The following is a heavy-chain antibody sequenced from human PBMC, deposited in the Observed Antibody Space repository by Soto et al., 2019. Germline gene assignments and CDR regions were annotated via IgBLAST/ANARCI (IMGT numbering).Heavy chain of an antibody. Sequence: QVQLVQSGAEVKKPGSSVKVSCRASGGTFNSHTISWVRQAPGQGLEWMGGIMPMFGVTNYARKFQGRLTMTVNEPTTTAYQEVSSLTSDDTAVYYCVGEGVPSSMSLPWMGYHYYGLDVWGQGTTVIVSS. CDR3: VGEGVPSSMSLPWMGYHYYGLDV. J-gene: IGHJ6*02. CDR1: GGTFNSHT. V-gene: IGHV1-69*12. CDR2: IMPMFGVT. D-gene: IGHD2-2*01.